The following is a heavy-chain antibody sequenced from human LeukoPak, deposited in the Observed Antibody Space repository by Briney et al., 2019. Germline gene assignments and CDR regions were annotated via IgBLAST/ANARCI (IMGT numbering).Heavy chain of an antibody. CDR2: VNHSGRT. J-gene: IGHJ4*02. V-gene: IGHV4-34*01. CDR3: ARGLGLRVMTTVTTFDY. D-gene: IGHD4-17*01. CDR1: VGSFSEHY. Sequence: SETLSLTCAVYVGSFSEHYWSWIRQPPGKGLEWIGEVNHSGRTNYNPSLKSRVTISADRSQNQFSLKLSSVTAAGTAVYYCARGLGLRVMTTVTTFDYWGQGTLVTVSS.